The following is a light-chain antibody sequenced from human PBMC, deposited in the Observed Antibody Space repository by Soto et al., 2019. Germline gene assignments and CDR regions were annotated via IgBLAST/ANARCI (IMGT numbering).Light chain of an antibody. CDR2: DAS. CDR1: QDISSY. CDR3: QQYDNLPHT. J-gene: IGKJ2*01. Sequence: DIQMTRSPSSLSASVGDRVTVTCQASQDISSYLNWYQQKPGKAPKLLIYDASNLQTGVPSRFSGSGSGTDFTFTISSLQPEDIATYYCQQYDNLPHTFGQGTKLEIK. V-gene: IGKV1-33*01.